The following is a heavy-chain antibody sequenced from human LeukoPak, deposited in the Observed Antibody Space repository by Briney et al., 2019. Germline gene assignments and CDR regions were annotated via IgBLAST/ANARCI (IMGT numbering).Heavy chain of an antibody. J-gene: IGHJ3*02. CDR3: ARDGAEGDNSAFDM. CDR1: GVTLSDHH. V-gene: IGHV3-72*01. D-gene: IGHD3-22*01. Sequence: GGSLRLSCAASGVTLSDHHMDWVRQAPGKGLEWVGRTRDKARGYTTEYAASVKGRFTISRDDSKTLVYLQMNSLRTEDTGVYFCARDGAEGDNSAFDMWGQGTVVTVSS. CDR2: TRDKARGYTT.